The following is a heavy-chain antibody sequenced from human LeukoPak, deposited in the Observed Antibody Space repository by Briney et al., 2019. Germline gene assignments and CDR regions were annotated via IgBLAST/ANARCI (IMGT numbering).Heavy chain of an antibody. J-gene: IGHJ1*01. Sequence: PSETLSLTCAVYGGSFSGYYWSWIRQPPGKGLEWIGEINHSGSTNYNPSLKSRVTISVDTSKNQFSLKLSSVTAADTAVYYCARAVDYGDYTEYFQHWGQGTLVTVSS. CDR3: ARAVDYGDYTEYFQH. D-gene: IGHD4-17*01. CDR2: INHSGST. CDR1: GGSFSGYY. V-gene: IGHV4-34*01.